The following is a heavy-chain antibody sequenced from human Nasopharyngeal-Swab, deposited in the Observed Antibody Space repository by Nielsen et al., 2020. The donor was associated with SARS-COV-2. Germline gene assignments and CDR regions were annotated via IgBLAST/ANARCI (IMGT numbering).Heavy chain of an antibody. CDR1: GGSFSGYY. D-gene: IGHD5-12*01. CDR3: ARESGGDSGWFDP. CDR2: INHSGST. V-gene: IGHV4-34*01. Sequence: SETLSLTCAVYGGSFSGYYWSWIRQPPGKGLEWIGEINHSGSTNYNPPLKSRVTISVDTSKNQFSLKLNSVTAADTAVYYCARESGGDSGWFDPWGQGTLVTVSS. J-gene: IGHJ5*02.